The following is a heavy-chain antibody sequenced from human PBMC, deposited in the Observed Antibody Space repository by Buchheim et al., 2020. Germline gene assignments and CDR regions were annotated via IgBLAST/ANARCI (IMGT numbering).Heavy chain of an antibody. CDR3: ARYYYVSGGYSYFDY. J-gene: IGHJ4*02. CDR2: IYYSGTA. Sequence: QVHLQESGPGLVKPSQTLSLTCTVSGDSISSGGYYWSWVRQHPGKGLEWIGYIYYSGTAHYNPSLQSRVSISVDTSKIQFFLRLTSVTAADTAIYYCARYYYVSGGYSYFDYWGQGTL. V-gene: IGHV4-31*03. D-gene: IGHD3-10*01. CDR1: GDSISSGGYY.